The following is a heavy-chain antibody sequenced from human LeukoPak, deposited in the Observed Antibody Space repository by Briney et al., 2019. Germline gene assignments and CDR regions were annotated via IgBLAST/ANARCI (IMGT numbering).Heavy chain of an antibody. V-gene: IGHV4-39*07. CDR3: ARDLSNGLTYSPFDY. D-gene: IGHD2-8*01. J-gene: IGHJ4*02. Sequence: SETLSLTCTVSGGSISSSSYYWGWIRQPPGKGLEWIGRIYSSGSTNYSPSLKSRAFMSVDTSKNQFSLRLTSVTAADTAVYYCARDLSNGLTYSPFDYWGQGTLVTVSS. CDR1: GGSISSSSYY. CDR2: IYSSGST.